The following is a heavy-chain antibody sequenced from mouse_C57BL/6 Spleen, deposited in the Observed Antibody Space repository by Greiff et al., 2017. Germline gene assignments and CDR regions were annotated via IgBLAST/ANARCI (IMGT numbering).Heavy chain of an antibody. V-gene: IGHV1-50*01. CDR2: IDPSDSYT. CDR3: ARRGTGTYYFDY. J-gene: IGHJ2*01. CDR1: GYTFTSYW. Sequence: QVQLQQPGAELVKPGASVKLSCKASGYTFTSYWMQWVKQRPGQGLEWIGEIDPSDSYTNYNQKFEGKATLTVDTSSSTAYMQLSSLTSEDSAVYYCARRGTGTYYFDYWGQGTTLTVSS. D-gene: IGHD4-1*01.